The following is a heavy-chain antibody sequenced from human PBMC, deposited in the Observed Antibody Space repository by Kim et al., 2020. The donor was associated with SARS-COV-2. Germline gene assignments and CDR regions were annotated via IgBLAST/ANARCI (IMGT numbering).Heavy chain of an antibody. Sequence: SVKVSCKASGGTFSSYAISWVRQAPGQGLEWMGRIIPILGIANYAQKFQGRVTITADKSTSTAYMELSSLRSEDTAVYYCARDRDRGMTTEVYYYYYYMDVWGKGTTVTVSS. V-gene: IGHV1-69*04. CDR3: ARDRDRGMTTEVYYYYYYMDV. CDR1: GGTFSSYA. CDR2: IIPILGIA. J-gene: IGHJ6*03. D-gene: IGHD4-4*01.